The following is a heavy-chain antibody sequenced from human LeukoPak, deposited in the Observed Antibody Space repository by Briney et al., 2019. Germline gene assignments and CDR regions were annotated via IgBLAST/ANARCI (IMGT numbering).Heavy chain of an antibody. CDR3: TTASFQQLSPTPFDY. D-gene: IGHD6-13*01. V-gene: IGHV3-15*01. CDR1: GFTFSNAW. J-gene: IGHJ4*02. Sequence: GGSLRLSCAASGFTFSNAWMSWVRQAPGKGLEWVGRIKSKTDGGTTDYAAPVKGRLTISRDDSKNTLYLQMNSLKTEDTAVYYCTTASFQQLSPTPFDYWGQGTLVTVSS. CDR2: IKSKTDGGTT.